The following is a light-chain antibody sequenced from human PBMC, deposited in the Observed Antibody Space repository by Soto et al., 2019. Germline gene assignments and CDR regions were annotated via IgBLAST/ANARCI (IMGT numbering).Light chain of an antibody. V-gene: IGLV2-14*01. Sequence: QSVLTQPASVSGSPGQTITISCAGTKFDIGRNNYVSWYRQHPGEAPKLIIFEVNNRPSGISNRFSGSKSGNTASLTISGLQVEDEAHYFCSSCTSASALAIFGGGTQLTVL. CDR1: KFDIGRNNY. CDR3: SSCTSASALAI. J-gene: IGLJ2*01. CDR2: EVN.